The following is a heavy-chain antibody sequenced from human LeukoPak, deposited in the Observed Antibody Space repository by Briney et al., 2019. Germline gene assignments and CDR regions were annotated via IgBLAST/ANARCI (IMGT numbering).Heavy chain of an antibody. CDR2: ISAYNGNT. V-gene: IGHV1-18*01. J-gene: IGHJ5*02. CDR3: ARSRTPRITMVRGVISLKT. D-gene: IGHD3-10*01. Sequence: ASVKVSCEASGYTFTSYGISWVRQAPGQGLEWMGWISAYNGNTNYAQKLQGRVTMTTDTSTSTAYMELRSLRSDDTAVYYCARSRTPRITMVRGVISLKTWGQGTLVTVSS. CDR1: GYTFTSYG.